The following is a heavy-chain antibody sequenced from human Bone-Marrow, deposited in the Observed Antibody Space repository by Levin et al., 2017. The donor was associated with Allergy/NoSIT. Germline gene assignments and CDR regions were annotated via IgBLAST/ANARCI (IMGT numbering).Heavy chain of an antibody. D-gene: IGHD6-13*01. Sequence: GGSLRLSCAASGFSFSTSNMDWVRQTPGQGLEWVSTISSTSTYIYYADSVRGRFTISRDNAKNSVYLQMDSLRAEDTAVYYCVRPAAVGIPWFDPWGQGTLVTVAS. J-gene: IGHJ5*02. V-gene: IGHV3-21*01. CDR1: GFSFSTSN. CDR2: ISSTSTYI. CDR3: VRPAAVGIPWFDP.